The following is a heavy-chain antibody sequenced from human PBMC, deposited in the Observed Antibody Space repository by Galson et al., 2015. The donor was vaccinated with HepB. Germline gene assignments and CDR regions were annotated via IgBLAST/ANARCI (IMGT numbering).Heavy chain of an antibody. CDR3: ATEPPLSRTRTFDY. J-gene: IGHJ4*02. CDR1: GYTLTDLS. CDR2: FDPEDGET. V-gene: IGHV1-24*01. D-gene: IGHD2-2*01. Sequence: SVKVSCKVSGYTLTDLSMHWVRQAPGKGLEWMGGFDPEDGETIYAQKFQGRVTMTEDTSTDTAYMELGSLRSEDTAVYYCATEPPLSRTRTFDYWGQGTLVTVSS.